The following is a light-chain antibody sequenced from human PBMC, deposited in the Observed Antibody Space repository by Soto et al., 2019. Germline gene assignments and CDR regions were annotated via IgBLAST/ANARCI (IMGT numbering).Light chain of an antibody. Sequence: DIQMTQSPSTLSASVGDRVTITCRASQTISTLLAWYQQRPGKAPNLLIYKASSLESGVTSRFSGRGSGTEFTLTISSLQPDDFATYFCQQYSTYPWTFGQGTKVEVK. V-gene: IGKV1-5*03. J-gene: IGKJ1*01. CDR1: QTISTL. CDR3: QQYSTYPWT. CDR2: KAS.